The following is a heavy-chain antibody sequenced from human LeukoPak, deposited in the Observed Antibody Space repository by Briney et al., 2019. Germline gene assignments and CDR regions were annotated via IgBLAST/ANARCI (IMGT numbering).Heavy chain of an antibody. CDR2: IRYDGSNK. CDR1: GFTFSSYG. CDR3: AKGLGSIVGATPSDY. D-gene: IGHD1-26*01. J-gene: IGHJ4*02. V-gene: IGHV3-30*02. Sequence: GGSLRLSCAASGFTFSSYGMHWVRQAPGKGLEWVAFIRYDGSNKYYADSVKGRFTISRDNSKNTLYLQMNSLRAEDTAVYYCAKGLGSIVGATPSDYWGQGTLVTVSS.